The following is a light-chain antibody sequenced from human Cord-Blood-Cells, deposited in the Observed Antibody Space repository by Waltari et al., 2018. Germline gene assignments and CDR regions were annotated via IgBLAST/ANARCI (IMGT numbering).Light chain of an antibody. J-gene: IGLJ3*02. CDR3: SSYTSSSTLV. CDR1: SSDVGGYNY. Sequence: QSALTQPASVSASPGQSITISCTGTSSDVGGYNYVSLYQQHPGKAPKLMIYDVSNRPSGVSNRFSGSKSGNTASLTISGLQAEDEADYYCSSYTSSSTLVFGGGTKLTVL. V-gene: IGLV2-14*03. CDR2: DVS.